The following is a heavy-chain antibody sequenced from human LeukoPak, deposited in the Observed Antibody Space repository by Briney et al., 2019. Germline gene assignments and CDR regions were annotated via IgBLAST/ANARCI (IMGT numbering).Heavy chain of an antibody. CDR1: GGSISSYY. CDR3: ARDLQLDAFDI. J-gene: IGHJ3*02. V-gene: IGHV4-59*01. CDR2: IDYSGNT. Sequence: SETLSLTCTISGGSISSYYWSWIRQPPGKGLEWIGYIDYSGNTNYNPSLKSRVTISVDTSKNQFSLKLSSVTAADTAVYYCARDLQLDAFDIWGQGTMVTVSS. D-gene: IGHD6-13*01.